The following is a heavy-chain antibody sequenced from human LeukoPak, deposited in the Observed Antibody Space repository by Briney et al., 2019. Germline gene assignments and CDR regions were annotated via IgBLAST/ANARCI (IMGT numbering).Heavy chain of an antibody. CDR1: GGSFSGYY. Sequence: PSETLSLTCAVYGGSFSGYYWSWIRQSPGKGLEWIGEINHSGSTNYNPSLKSRVTTSVDTSKNQFSLKLSSVTAADTAVYYCARTTEGGYTYDYFYYYYMDVWGKGTTVTISS. CDR2: INHSGST. J-gene: IGHJ6*03. CDR3: ARTTEGGYTYDYFYYYYMDV. V-gene: IGHV4-34*01. D-gene: IGHD5-18*01.